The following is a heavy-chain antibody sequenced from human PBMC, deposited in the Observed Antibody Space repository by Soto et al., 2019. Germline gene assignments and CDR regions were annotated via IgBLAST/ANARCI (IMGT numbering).Heavy chain of an antibody. CDR1: GFSLITSGVG. D-gene: IGHD3-16*01. CDR3: AHIVTGCFT. J-gene: IGHJ5*02. CDR2: IYWDDDK. V-gene: IGHV2-5*02. Sequence: QITLKESGPTLVKPTQTLTLTCTISGFSLITSGVGVGWIRQPPGKALECLALIYWDDDKRYSPSLKSRLTITKDTSKTQVVLTMTTMDPGDTSTYDCAHIVTGCFTWGRGALVTVSS.